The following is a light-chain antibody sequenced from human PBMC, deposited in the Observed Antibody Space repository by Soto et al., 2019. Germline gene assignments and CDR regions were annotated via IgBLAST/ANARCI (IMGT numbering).Light chain of an antibody. J-gene: IGKJ2*01. V-gene: IGKV1-5*03. CDR1: QSISSW. CDR2: KAS. Sequence: DIQLTQSPSTLSASVGDRVTITCRASQSISSWFAWYQQKPGKAPKLLIYKASSLESGVPSSFSGSGSGTEFTLTISTLQPDDFATYYCQQYNSYLYTFGQGTKLDIK. CDR3: QQYNSYLYT.